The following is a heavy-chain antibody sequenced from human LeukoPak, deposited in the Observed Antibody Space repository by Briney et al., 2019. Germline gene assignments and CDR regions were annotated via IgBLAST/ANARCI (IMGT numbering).Heavy chain of an antibody. CDR1: GGSISSSSYY. Sequence: SETLSLTCTVSGGSISSSSYYWGWIRQPPGKGLEWIGSIYYSGSTYYNPSLKSRVTISVDTSKNQFSLKLSSVTAADTAVYYCARDRSSWYRGLDYWGQGTLVTVSS. J-gene: IGHJ4*02. V-gene: IGHV4-39*07. D-gene: IGHD6-13*01. CDR2: IYYSGST. CDR3: ARDRSSWYRGLDY.